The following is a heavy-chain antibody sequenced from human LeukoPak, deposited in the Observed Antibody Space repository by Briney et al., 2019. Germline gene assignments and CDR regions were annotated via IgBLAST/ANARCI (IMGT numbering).Heavy chain of an antibody. CDR3: ARDVMFGGIVGIHN. Sequence: ECGSTLVNPTQTLTLTCTFSGFSLSTSAMCVSWIRQPLVKALEWPACIDWDDDKYYRPSLKTRLTISKDTSKNQVVLTMTNMDPVDTATYYCARDVMFGGIVGIHNWGQGTRVTVSS. CDR1: GFSLSTSAMC. V-gene: IGHV2-70*11. CDR2: IDWDDDK. J-gene: IGHJ1*01. D-gene: IGHD3-16*01.